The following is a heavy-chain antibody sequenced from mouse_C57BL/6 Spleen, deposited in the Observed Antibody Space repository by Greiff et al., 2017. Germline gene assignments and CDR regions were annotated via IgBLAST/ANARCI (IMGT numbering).Heavy chain of an antibody. Sequence: VQLKESGPGLVKPSQSLSLTCSVTGYSITSGYYWNWIRQFPGNKLEWMGYISYDGSNNYNPSLKNRISITRDTSKNQFFLKLNSVTTEDTATYYCARGYYYGSSYGYFDVWGTGTTVTVSS. D-gene: IGHD1-1*01. CDR1: GYSITSGYY. CDR2: ISYDGSN. CDR3: ARGYYYGSSYGYFDV. J-gene: IGHJ1*03. V-gene: IGHV3-6*01.